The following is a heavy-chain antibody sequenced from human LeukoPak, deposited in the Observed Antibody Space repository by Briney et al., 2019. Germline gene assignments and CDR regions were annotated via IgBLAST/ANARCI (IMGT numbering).Heavy chain of an antibody. D-gene: IGHD6-6*01. J-gene: IGHJ4*02. CDR2: INGDGRST. Sequence: GGSLRLSCAASGFTFSNYWMHWVRQAPGKGLVWVSRINGDGRSTTYGDSVKGRFTISRDNAKNTLYLQMNSLRAEDTAVYYCARGLSGYASSLGYWGQGTLVTVSA. CDR3: ARGLSGYASSLGY. CDR1: GFTFSNYW. V-gene: IGHV3-74*01.